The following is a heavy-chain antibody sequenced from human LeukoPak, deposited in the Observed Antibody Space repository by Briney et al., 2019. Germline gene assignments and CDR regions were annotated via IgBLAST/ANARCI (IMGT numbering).Heavy chain of an antibody. CDR2: ITTSDGNT. J-gene: IGHJ2*01. Sequence: GGSLRLSCAASGFTFSSYTMSWVRQAPGKGLEWVSTITTSDGNTYYADSVKGRFTISRENAKNSLYLQMNSLRAEDTAIYYCAREGSSQGGDWRDWYFDLWGRGTLVTVSS. CDR3: AREGSSQGGDWRDWYFDL. CDR1: GFTFSSYT. V-gene: IGHV3-23*01. D-gene: IGHD2-21*01.